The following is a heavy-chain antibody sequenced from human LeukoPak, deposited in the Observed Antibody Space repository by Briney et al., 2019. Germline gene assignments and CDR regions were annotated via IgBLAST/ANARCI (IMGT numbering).Heavy chain of an antibody. Sequence: SQTLSLTCTVSGGSISSGSYYWSWIRQPAGKGLEWIGRIYTNGSTNYNPSLKSRVAISVDTSKNQFSLKLSSVTAADTAMYYCARDWGYSSSLWGQGALVTVSP. V-gene: IGHV4-61*02. D-gene: IGHD6-13*01. CDR3: ARDWGYSSSL. CDR1: GGSISSGSYY. CDR2: IYTNGST. J-gene: IGHJ4*02.